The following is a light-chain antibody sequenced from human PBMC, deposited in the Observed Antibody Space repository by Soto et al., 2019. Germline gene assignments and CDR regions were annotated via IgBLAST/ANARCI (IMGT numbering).Light chain of an antibody. Sequence: DIQMTQSPSSLSASVGDRVSITCRASHNINSYLNWFQQKPGEVPKLLIYTASNLQSGVPSRFSGSPSGTDFTLTINSLQPEDFATYYCQQGSGTPFTFGQGTRLEIK. CDR2: TAS. V-gene: IGKV1-39*01. J-gene: IGKJ5*01. CDR1: HNINSY. CDR3: QQGSGTPFT.